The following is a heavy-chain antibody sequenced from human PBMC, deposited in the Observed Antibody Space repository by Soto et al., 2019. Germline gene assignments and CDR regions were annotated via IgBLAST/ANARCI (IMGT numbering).Heavy chain of an antibody. V-gene: IGHV3-33*01. Sequence: PGGSLRLSCAASGFTFSSYGMHWVRQAPGKGLEWVAVIWYDGSNKYYADSVKGRFTISRDNSKNTLYLQMNSLRAEDTAVYYCARDSMGGTTRYYFDYWGQGTLVTVSS. CDR1: GFTFSSYG. D-gene: IGHD1-26*01. J-gene: IGHJ4*02. CDR3: ARDSMGGTTRYYFDY. CDR2: IWYDGSNK.